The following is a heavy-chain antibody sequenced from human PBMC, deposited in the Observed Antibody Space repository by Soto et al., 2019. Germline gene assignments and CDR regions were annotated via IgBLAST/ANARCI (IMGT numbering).Heavy chain of an antibody. Sequence: QVPLVQSGAEVKEPGASVKVSCKASGYIFSNNDISWLRQAPGQGPEWMGWMNPNSGNTGYAQKFRGRVTMTRNTSISTAYMELSSLRSDDTAIYYCARMTTSGTLNWFDPWGQGTLVTVSS. CDR2: MNPNSGNT. D-gene: IGHD1-1*01. J-gene: IGHJ5*02. CDR1: GYIFSNND. V-gene: IGHV1-8*01. CDR3: ARMTTSGTLNWFDP.